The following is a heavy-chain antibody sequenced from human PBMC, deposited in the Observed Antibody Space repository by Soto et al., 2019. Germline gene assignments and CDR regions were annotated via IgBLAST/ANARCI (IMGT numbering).Heavy chain of an antibody. V-gene: IGHV3-53*01. D-gene: IGHD2-15*01. J-gene: IGHJ4*02. Sequence: GGSLRLSCAASGFTVSSNYMSWVRQAPGKGLEWVSVIYSGGSTYYADSVKGRFTISRDNSKNTVYLQMSSLRVEDTAIYYCAKDYTVAADPSSVILFDYWGQGALVTVSS. CDR1: GFTVSSNY. CDR3: AKDYTVAADPSSVILFDY. CDR2: IYSGGST.